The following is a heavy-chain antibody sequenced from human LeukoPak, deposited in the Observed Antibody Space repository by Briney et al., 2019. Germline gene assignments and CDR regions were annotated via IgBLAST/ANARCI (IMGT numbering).Heavy chain of an antibody. CDR1: GFTVSSNY. CDR3: ARWVVGATYTYYFDY. J-gene: IGHJ4*02. V-gene: IGHV3-53*01. Sequence: GGSLRLSCAASGFTVSSNYMTWVRRAPGKGLEWVSVIYNGGGTYYADSVKGRFTISRDNSKNTLYLHMNSLRAEDTAVYYCARWVVGATYTYYFDYWGQGTLVTVSS. D-gene: IGHD1-26*01. CDR2: IYNGGGT.